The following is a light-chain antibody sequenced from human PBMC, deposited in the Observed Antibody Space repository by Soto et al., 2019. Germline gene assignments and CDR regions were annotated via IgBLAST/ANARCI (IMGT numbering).Light chain of an antibody. V-gene: IGKV3-20*01. CDR2: GAS. J-gene: IGKJ1*01. CDR3: LQYGSSPRT. Sequence: EIVLTQSPGTLSLSPGERATLSCRASQSVSSSYLAWYQQKPGQAPRLLIYGASSRAAGIPDRFSGSGSGTDFTLTISRLEPEDFAMFYCLQYGSSPRTFGQGTKVEIK. CDR1: QSVSSSY.